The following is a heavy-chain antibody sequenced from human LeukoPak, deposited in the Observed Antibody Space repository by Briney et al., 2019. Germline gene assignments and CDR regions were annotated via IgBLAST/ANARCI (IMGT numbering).Heavy chain of an antibody. D-gene: IGHD4-17*01. CDR3: ARGTPTVTTSRFDP. CDR1: GGTFSSYA. Sequence: ASVKVSCKASGGTFSSYAISWVRQAPGQGLEWMGRIIPIFGTANYAQKFQGRVTITTDESTSTAYMELSSLRSEDTAVYHCARGTPTVTTSRFDPWGQGTLVTVSS. CDR2: IIPIFGTA. V-gene: IGHV1-69*05. J-gene: IGHJ5*02.